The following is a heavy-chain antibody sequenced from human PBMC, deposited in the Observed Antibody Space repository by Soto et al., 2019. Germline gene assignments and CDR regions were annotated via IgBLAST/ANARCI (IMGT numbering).Heavy chain of an antibody. Sequence: PGGSLRLSCGVSGFPFAPSTMSWVRQAPGKGLEWVSTISVSVGSTYSADSVQGRFTVSSDISDNTLFLRMTSLTADDTAAYFCAKRDVPHSTSNAVLGYFDYWGRGTLVTVSS. CDR3: AKRDVPHSTSNAVLGYFDY. J-gene: IGHJ4*02. D-gene: IGHD2-2*01. V-gene: IGHV3-23*01. CDR1: GFPFAPST. CDR2: ISVSVGST.